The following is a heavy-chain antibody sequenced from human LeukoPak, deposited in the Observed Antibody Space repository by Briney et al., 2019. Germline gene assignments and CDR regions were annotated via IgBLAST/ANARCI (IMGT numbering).Heavy chain of an antibody. V-gene: IGHV3-48*04. J-gene: IGHJ4*02. D-gene: IGHD2-15*01. CDR1: GFTFSSYA. CDR2: ISSSGSTI. CDR3: AREGYCSGGSCYSTFDY. Sequence: GGSLRLSCAASGFTFSSYAMSWVRQAPGKGLEWVSYISSSGSTIYYADSVKGRFTISRDNAKNSLYLQMNSLRAEDTAVYYCAREGYCSGGSCYSTFDYWGQGTLVTVSS.